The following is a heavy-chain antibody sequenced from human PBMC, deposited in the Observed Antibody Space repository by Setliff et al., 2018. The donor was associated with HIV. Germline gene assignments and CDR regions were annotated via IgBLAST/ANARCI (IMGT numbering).Heavy chain of an antibody. Sequence: PSETLSLTCTISGDLINNHNWNWIRQSPEKGLEWLGNIHYSGTSNYNSSLKSRIVISLDTSKNQFSLNLTSVTAADTAVYYCASRIYYYDSNNFLREEGFDPWGQGTLVTVSS. J-gene: IGHJ5*02. D-gene: IGHD3-22*01. V-gene: IGHV4-59*08. CDR3: ASRIYYYDSNNFLREEGFDP. CDR2: IHYSGTS. CDR1: GDLINNHN.